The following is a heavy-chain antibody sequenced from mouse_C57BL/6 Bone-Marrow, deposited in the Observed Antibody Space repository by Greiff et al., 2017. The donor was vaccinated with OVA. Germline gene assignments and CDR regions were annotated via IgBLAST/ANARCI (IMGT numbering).Heavy chain of an antibody. CDR1: GYTFTDYN. D-gene: IGHD6-1*01. Sequence: EVKLQQSGPELVKPGASVKIPCKASGYTFTDYNMDWVKQSHGKSLEWIGDINPNNGGTIYNQKFKGKATLTVDKSSSTAYMELRSLTSEDTAVYYCARRPRFAYWGQGTLVTVSA. J-gene: IGHJ3*01. CDR3: ARRPRFAY. CDR2: INPNNGGT. V-gene: IGHV1-18*01.